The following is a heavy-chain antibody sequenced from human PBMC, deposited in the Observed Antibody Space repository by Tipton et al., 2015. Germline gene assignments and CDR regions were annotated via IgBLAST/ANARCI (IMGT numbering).Heavy chain of an antibody. CDR3: TRGSHNSGWS. Sequence: GLVKPSQTLSLTCAISGDSVSSNIAAWSWIRQSPSGGLEWLARTYYRSKWFHDYAVSAQGRVTINPDTSKNQVSLQMNSVTPEDTAVYYCTRGSHNSGWSWGQGTLVTVSS. CDR1: GDSVSSNIAA. J-gene: IGHJ5*02. V-gene: IGHV6-1*01. D-gene: IGHD6-19*01. CDR2: TYYRSKWFH.